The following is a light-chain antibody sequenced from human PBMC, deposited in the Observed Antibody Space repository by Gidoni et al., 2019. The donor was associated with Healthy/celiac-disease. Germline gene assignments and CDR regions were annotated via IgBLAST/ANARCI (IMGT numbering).Light chain of an antibody. V-gene: IGKV4-1*01. CDR1: QSVLSSSHNKNY. CDR3: QEYYSTPWT. CDR2: WAT. Sequence: IVLTQSPYSLSVSLGERATINCKSSQSVLSSSHNKNYLAWYQQKPGQPPKLLIYWATTRESGVPGRFRGSGSGTDFTLTISSLKAEDGAVYYCQEYYSTPWTFGQXTKVEIK. J-gene: IGKJ1*01.